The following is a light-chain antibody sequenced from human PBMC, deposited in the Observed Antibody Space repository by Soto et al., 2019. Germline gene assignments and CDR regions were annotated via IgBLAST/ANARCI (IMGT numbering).Light chain of an antibody. Sequence: QSALTQPASVSGSPGQSITISCSGTSSDIGAYNYVSWYQQHPDKAPKLIIFDVTNRPSGVSGRFSGSKSANTASLTISGLQFEDEADCYCSSYTVSSAPVIFGGGTKLTVL. CDR1: SSDIGAYNY. CDR2: DVT. J-gene: IGLJ2*01. V-gene: IGLV2-14*03. CDR3: SSYTVSSAPVI.